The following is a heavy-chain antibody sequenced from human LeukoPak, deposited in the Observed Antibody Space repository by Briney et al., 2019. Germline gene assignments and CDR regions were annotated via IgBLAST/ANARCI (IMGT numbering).Heavy chain of an antibody. J-gene: IGHJ4*02. V-gene: IGHV3-7*01. CDR1: GFTFSRYW. D-gene: IGHD4-23*01. CDR3: ARDGRGGHNDF. Sequence: GGSLRLSCAASGFTFSRYWMSWVRQAPGKGLEWVANIKQDGSEKYYVDSVRGRFTISRDNAKNSLYLQMNSLRAEDTAVYFCARDGRGGHNDFWGQGTLITVSS. CDR2: IKQDGSEK.